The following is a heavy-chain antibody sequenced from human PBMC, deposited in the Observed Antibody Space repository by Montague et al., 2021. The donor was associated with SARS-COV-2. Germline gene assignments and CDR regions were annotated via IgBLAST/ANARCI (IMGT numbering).Heavy chain of an antibody. V-gene: IGHV4-31*03. J-gene: IGHJ6*02. CDR3: AREGGLRYFDWLLRSDYYYYGMDV. D-gene: IGHD3-9*01. Sequence: TLSLTCTVSGGSISSGGYYWSWIRQHPGKGLEWIGYIYYSGSTYYNPSLKSRVTISVATSKNQFSLKLSSVTAADTAVYYCAREGGLRYFDWLLRSDYYYYGMDVWGQGTTVTVSS. CDR2: IYYSGST. CDR1: GGSISSGGYY.